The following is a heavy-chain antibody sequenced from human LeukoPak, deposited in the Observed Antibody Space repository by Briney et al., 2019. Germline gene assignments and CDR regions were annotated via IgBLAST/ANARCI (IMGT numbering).Heavy chain of an antibody. CDR3: ARDRSGSYYDRFDP. J-gene: IGHJ5*02. D-gene: IGHD1-26*01. CDR1: GYTFTSFG. Sequence: ASVKVSCKASGYTFTSFGIIWVRQAPGQGLEWMGWISAYNGNTNYAQNLQGRVTMTTDTSTSTAYMELRSLRSDDTAVYYCARDRSGSYYDRFDPWGQGTLVTVSS. CDR2: ISAYNGNT. V-gene: IGHV1-18*01.